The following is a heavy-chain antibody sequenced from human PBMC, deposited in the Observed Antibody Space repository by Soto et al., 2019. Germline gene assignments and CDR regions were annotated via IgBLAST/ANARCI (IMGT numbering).Heavy chain of an antibody. V-gene: IGHV4-59*01. Sequence: QVQLQESGPGLVKPSETLSLTCTVSGGSINTYYWSWILQPPGKAPEWIGYNYYSGRTNDNPYLMSRVTISVDTSKSHFSRKLSSVNSADTAVYYCARGRHWLDYWGQGTLVTVSS. CDR3: ARGRHWLDY. D-gene: IGHD6-19*01. CDR2: NYYSGRT. J-gene: IGHJ4*02. CDR1: GGSINTYY.